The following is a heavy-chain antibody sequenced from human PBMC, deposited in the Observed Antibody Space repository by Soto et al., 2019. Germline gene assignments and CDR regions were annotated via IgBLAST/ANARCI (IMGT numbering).Heavy chain of an antibody. D-gene: IGHD4-4*01. J-gene: IGHJ4*02. V-gene: IGHV3-23*01. CDR3: ARVASDYINSADH. CDR1: GFIFNAYA. Sequence: GGSLRLSCAASGFIFNAYAMTWVRQAPGKGLEWVSAIGGSGGNTYYAASVKGRFTISRDNSKDTVDLKMNRLRVDDTAVYFCARVASDYINSADHWGQGSLVTVSS. CDR2: IGGSGGNT.